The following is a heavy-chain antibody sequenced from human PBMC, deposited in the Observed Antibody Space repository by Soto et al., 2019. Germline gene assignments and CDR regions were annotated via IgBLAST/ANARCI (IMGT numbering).Heavy chain of an antibody. V-gene: IGHV3-23*01. Sequence: EVQMLESGGGLVQPGGSLRLSCVASGFTFSTYTMSWVRQAPGKGLEWVSVISGSAGSSGPSYADSVQGRCSISRDNARNTLYLQMNSLRGEDTAMYYCAKARCSTANCYVPEYWGQGTRVTVSS. D-gene: IGHD2-2*01. CDR2: ISGSAGSSGP. CDR1: GFTFSTYT. CDR3: AKARCSTANCYVPEY. J-gene: IGHJ4*02.